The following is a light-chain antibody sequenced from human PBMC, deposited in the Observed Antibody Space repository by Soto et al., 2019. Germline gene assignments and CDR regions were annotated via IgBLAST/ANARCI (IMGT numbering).Light chain of an antibody. CDR1: QDITND. V-gene: IGKV1-33*01. CDR2: EAS. J-gene: IGKJ4*01. Sequence: DIQMTQSPSSLSASVGDRVTITCQASQDITNDLNWYQQKPGKAPKVLIYEASNLETGVPSRFSGSGSGTDFTFTISSLQPEDIATYFCQQYDNVPLTLGGGTKVEIK. CDR3: QQYDNVPLT.